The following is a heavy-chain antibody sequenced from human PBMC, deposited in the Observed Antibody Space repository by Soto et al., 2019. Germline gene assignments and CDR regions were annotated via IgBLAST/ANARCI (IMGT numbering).Heavy chain of an antibody. CDR3: ARDLDFWSGYPLDY. Sequence: GPSVKVSCKASGYTFTGYYMHWVRQAPGQGLEWMGWINPNSGGTNHAQKFQGRVTMTRDTSISTAYMELSRLRSDDTAVYYCARDLDFWSGYPLDYWGQGTLVTVSS. J-gene: IGHJ4*02. CDR1: GYTFTGYY. D-gene: IGHD3-3*01. CDR2: INPNSGGT. V-gene: IGHV1-2*02.